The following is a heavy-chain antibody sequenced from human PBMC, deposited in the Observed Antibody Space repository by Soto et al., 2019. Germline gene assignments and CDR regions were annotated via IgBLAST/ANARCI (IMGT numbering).Heavy chain of an antibody. J-gene: IGHJ3*02. CDR3: VKDILFRWGPDAYDI. V-gene: IGHV3-64D*06. D-gene: IGHD3-9*01. CDR1: GFTFSSYA. Sequence: GESLKISCSASGFTFSSYAMHWVRQAPGKGLEYVSAISSNGGSTYYADSVKGRFTISRDNSKNTLYLQMSTLRAEDTSMYYCVKDILFRWGPDAYDIWGQGTMVTVSS. CDR2: ISSNGGST.